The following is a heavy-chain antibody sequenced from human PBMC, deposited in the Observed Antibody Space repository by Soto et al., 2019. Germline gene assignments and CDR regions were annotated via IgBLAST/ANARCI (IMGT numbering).Heavy chain of an antibody. CDR1: GFTFSGYA. Sequence: GGSRRLSCAASGFTFSGYAMQWVRHSRGKWLEWVAVISYDGSNKYYADSVKGRFTISRDNSKNTLYLQMNSLRAEDTAVYYCARDPWYCTNGVCYTFDYWGQGTLVTVSS. D-gene: IGHD2-8*01. J-gene: IGHJ4*02. CDR2: ISYDGSNK. V-gene: IGHV3-30-3*01. CDR3: ARDPWYCTNGVCYTFDY.